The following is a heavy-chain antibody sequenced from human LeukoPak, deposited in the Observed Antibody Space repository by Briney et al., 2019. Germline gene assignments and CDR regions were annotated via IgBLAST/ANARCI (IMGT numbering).Heavy chain of an antibody. CDR3: ARASTGSGALDY. D-gene: IGHD3-10*01. Sequence: ASVRVSCKASGYTFSTYLMHWVRQAPGRGLEWMGIINPSGGPTTYAQKFQGRVTMTRDMSTSTVYMELSSLTFDDTAVYYCARASTGSGALDYWGQGNLVTVSS. CDR2: INPSGGPT. CDR1: GYTFSTYL. J-gene: IGHJ4*02. V-gene: IGHV1-46*01.